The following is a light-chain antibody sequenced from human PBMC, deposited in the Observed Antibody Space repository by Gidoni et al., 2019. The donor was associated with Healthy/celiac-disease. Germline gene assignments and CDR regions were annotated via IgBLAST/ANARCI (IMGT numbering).Light chain of an antibody. J-gene: IGKJ4*01. CDR1: QSISSY. V-gene: IGKV1-39*01. CDR3: QQSYSTPPT. CDR2: AAS. Sequence: DIQMTQSPSSLSASVGDRVTITCRASQSISSYLNWYQQKPGKAPKLLIYAASSLQSGVPSRFSGSGSGTDFTLTRSSLQPEDFANYYCQQSYSTPPTFGGGTKVEIK.